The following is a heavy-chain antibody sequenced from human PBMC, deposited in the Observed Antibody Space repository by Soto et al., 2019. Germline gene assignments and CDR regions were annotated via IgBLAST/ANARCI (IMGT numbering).Heavy chain of an antibody. J-gene: IGHJ6*02. Sequence: EASVKVSCKASGYTFTSYYMHWVRQAPGQGLEWMGIINPSGGSTSYAQKFQGRVTMTRDTSTSTVYMELSSLRSEDTAVYYCARDHPIAAAGSISYGMDVWGQGTTVTVSS. D-gene: IGHD6-13*01. CDR1: GYTFTSYY. V-gene: IGHV1-46*01. CDR3: ARDHPIAAAGSISYGMDV. CDR2: INPSGGST.